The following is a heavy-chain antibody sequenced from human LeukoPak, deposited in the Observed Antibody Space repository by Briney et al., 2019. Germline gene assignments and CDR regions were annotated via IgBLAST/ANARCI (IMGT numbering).Heavy chain of an antibody. Sequence: GGSLRLSCAASGFSFSSYWMHWVRQAPGKGLVWVSRINTDGSSTIYADSVKGRFTISRDNAKNTLYLQMNSLRAEDTAVYYCARDRGYSGCPEDYWGQGTLVTVSS. CDR1: GFSFSSYW. V-gene: IGHV3-74*01. J-gene: IGHJ4*02. CDR2: INTDGSST. D-gene: IGHD5-12*01. CDR3: ARDRGYSGCPEDY.